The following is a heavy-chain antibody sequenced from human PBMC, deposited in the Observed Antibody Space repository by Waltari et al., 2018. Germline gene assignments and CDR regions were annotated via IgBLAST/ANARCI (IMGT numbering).Heavy chain of an antibody. Sequence: QVQLVQSGAEVKKPGASVKVSCKASGYAFSSYYLLWIRQAPGQGLEWMGIINPSDGTTRYRQKFQDRVTMTRDTSTSTIDMEMNSLTSEDTALYYCARAIVVGVTAPLDYWGQGTLVTVSS. J-gene: IGHJ4*02. CDR2: INPSDGTT. V-gene: IGHV1-46*01. CDR1: GYAFSSYY. CDR3: ARAIVVGVTAPLDY. D-gene: IGHD3-22*01.